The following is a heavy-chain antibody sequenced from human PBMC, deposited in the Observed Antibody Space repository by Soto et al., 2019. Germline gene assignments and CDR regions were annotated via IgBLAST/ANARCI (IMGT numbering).Heavy chain of an antibody. CDR1: GYTFTSYA. V-gene: IGHV1-3*01. Sequence: QVQLVQSGAEVEKPGASVKVSCKASGYTFTSYAMHWVRQAPGKRLEWMGWINAGNGNTKYSQKFQGRVTITRDTSASTAYMELSSLRSEDTAVYYCARAITIFGVAYDYWGQGTLVTVSS. CDR2: INAGNGNT. D-gene: IGHD3-3*01. J-gene: IGHJ4*02. CDR3: ARAITIFGVAYDY.